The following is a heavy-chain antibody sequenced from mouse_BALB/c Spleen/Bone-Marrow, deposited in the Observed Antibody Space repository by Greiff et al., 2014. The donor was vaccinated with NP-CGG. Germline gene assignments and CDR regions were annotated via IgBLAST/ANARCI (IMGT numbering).Heavy chain of an antibody. CDR1: CYLFPIYL. CDR3: ARTSNPSMDY. Sequence: VQLQQSGAELVRPGASVKLSCTTSCYLFPIYLLQWVQPRSGPVLSWIARIYPGTGSSYYNEKFKGKATLTADKSSSTAYMQLNSLKSEDSAVYFCARTSNPSMDYWGQGTSVTVSS. V-gene: IGHV1S132*01. D-gene: IGHD2-5*01. CDR2: IYPGTGSS. J-gene: IGHJ4*01.